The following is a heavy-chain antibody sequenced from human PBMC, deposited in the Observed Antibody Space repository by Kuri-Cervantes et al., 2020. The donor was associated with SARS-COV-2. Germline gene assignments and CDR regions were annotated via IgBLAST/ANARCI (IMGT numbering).Heavy chain of an antibody. D-gene: IGHD3-10*01. V-gene: IGHV3-33*08. J-gene: IGHJ6*03. CDR1: GFSLTNYA. CDR3: ATGAANSYMDV. CDR2: IWYDGKNE. Sequence: GESLKISCGASGFSLTNYAIHWVRQAPGKGPEWVSVIWYDGKNEYYAGSVKGRFNISRDTSKNTVSLHLNSLRAEDTAMYYCATGAANSYMDVWGRGTTVTVSS.